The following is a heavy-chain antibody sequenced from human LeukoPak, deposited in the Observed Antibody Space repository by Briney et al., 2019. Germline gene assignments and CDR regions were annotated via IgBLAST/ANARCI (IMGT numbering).Heavy chain of an antibody. V-gene: IGHV4-4*02. Sequence: PSGTLSLTCAVSGGSISSSNWWSWVRQPPGKGLEWIGEIYHSGSTNYNPSLKSRVTISVDKSKNQFSLKLSSVTAADTAVYYCARGVSYYDSSGYYNEYFQHWGQGTLVTVSS. CDR1: GGSISSSNW. D-gene: IGHD3-22*01. CDR3: ARGVSYYDSSGYYNEYFQH. J-gene: IGHJ1*01. CDR2: IYHSGST.